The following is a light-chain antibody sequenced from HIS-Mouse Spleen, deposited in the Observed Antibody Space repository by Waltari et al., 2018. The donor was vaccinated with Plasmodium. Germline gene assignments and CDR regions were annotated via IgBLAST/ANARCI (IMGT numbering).Light chain of an antibody. V-gene: IGLV3-10*01. Sequence: SYELTQPPSVSVSPGQTARTTCPGDALPKKYAYWFQQKSGQAPVLVLYEDSKRPSGIPERFSGSSSGTMATLTISGAQVEDEADYYCYSTDSSGNHRVFGGGTKLTVL. CDR1: ALPKKY. J-gene: IGLJ3*02. CDR3: YSTDSSGNHRV. CDR2: EDS.